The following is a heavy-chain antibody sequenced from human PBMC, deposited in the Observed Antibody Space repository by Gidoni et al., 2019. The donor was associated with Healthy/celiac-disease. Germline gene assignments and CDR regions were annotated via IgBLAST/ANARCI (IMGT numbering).Heavy chain of an antibody. J-gene: IGHJ2*01. CDR2: IYYSGST. V-gene: IGHV4-59*08. CDR1: GGSISSYY. Sequence: QVQLQESGPGLVKPSETLSLTCTVPGGSISSYYRSWIRQPPGKGLEWIGYIYYSGSTNYNPALKSRVTISVDTSKNQFSLKLSSVTAADTAVYYCARVGDYFNWYFDLWGRGTLVTVSS. CDR3: ARVGDYFNWYFDL. D-gene: IGHD4-17*01.